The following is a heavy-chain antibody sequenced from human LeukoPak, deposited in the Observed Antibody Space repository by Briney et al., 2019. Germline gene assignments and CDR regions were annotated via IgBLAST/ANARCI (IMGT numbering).Heavy chain of an antibody. CDR2: INHSGST. Sequence: SETLSLTCAVYGGSFSGYYWSWIRQPPGKGLEWIGEINHSGSTNYNPSLKSRVTISVDTSKNQFSLKLSSVTAADTAVYYCARDAFDIWGQGTMVTVSS. CDR1: GGSFSGYY. V-gene: IGHV4-34*01. J-gene: IGHJ3*02. CDR3: ARDAFDI.